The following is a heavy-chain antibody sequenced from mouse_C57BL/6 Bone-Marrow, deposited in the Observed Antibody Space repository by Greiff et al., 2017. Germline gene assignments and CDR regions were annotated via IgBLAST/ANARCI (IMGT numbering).Heavy chain of an antibody. V-gene: IGHV1-50*01. Sequence: QVQLQQPGAELVKPGASVKLSCKASGYTFTSYWMQWVKQRPGQGLEWIGEIDPSDSYTNYNQKFKGKATLTVDTSSSTAYMQLSSLTSEDSAVYYCAKIYDGRETAWFAYWGQGTLVTVSA. CDR3: AKIYDGRETAWFAY. D-gene: IGHD1-1*01. J-gene: IGHJ3*01. CDR2: IDPSDSYT. CDR1: GYTFTSYW.